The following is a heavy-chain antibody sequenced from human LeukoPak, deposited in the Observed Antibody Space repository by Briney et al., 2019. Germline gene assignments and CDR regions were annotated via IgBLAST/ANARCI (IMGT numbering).Heavy chain of an antibody. D-gene: IGHD2-2*02. CDR3: ARGGGRAYCSSTSCYKGYFDY. CDR2: INPNSGST. V-gene: IGHV1-46*01. CDR1: GYTFTGYY. Sequence: ASVKVSCKASGYTFTGYYMHWVRQAPGQGLEWMGIINPNSGSTSYAQKFQGRVTMTRDMSTSTVYMELSSLRSEDTAVYYCARGGGRAYCSSTSCYKGYFDYWGQGTLVTVSS. J-gene: IGHJ4*02.